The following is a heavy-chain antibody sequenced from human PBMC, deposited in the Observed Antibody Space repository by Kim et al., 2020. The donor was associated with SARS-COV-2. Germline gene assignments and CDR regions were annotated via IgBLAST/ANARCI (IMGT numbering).Heavy chain of an antibody. V-gene: IGHV3-11*03. CDR3: ARGHLEFVY. J-gene: IGHJ4*02. D-gene: IGHD1-1*01. CDR2: GRDT. Sequence: GRDTNYAASVKGRFTISRDNSRNSLYLQMNSLRDEDTAMYYCARGHLEFVYWGQGTLVTVSS.